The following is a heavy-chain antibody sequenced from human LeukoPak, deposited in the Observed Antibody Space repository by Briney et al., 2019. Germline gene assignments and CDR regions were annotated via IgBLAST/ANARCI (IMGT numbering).Heavy chain of an antibody. Sequence: KPSETLSLTCTVSGGSISSSSYYWGWIRQPPGKGLEWIGSIYYSGSTYYNPSLKSRVTISVDTSKNQFSLKLSSVTAADTAVYYCASALSGYGYFDYWGQGTLVTVSS. D-gene: IGHD5-12*01. CDR1: GGSISSSSYY. CDR2: IYYSGST. J-gene: IGHJ4*02. V-gene: IGHV4-39*01. CDR3: ASALSGYGYFDY.